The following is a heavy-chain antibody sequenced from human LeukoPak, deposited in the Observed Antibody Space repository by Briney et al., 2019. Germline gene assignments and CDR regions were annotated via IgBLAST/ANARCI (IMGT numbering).Heavy chain of an antibody. CDR1: GGSISSHY. CDR2: IHTSGIT. V-gene: IGHV4-4*07. D-gene: IGHD1-26*01. CDR3: GRDLGSNYVYFDY. Sequence: SETLSLTCTVSGGSISSHYWSWIRQPAGKGLEYIGRIHTSGITNYNPSLKSRVTMSGDTSKNQFSLKLSSVTAADTAVYYCGRDLGSNYVYFDYWGQGSLVTVSS. J-gene: IGHJ4*02.